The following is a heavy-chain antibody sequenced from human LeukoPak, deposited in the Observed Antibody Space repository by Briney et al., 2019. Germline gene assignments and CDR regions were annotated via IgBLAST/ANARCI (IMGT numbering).Heavy chain of an antibody. V-gene: IGHV1-69*05. CDR3: ARKQLGMRYKADYYYYMDV. J-gene: IGHJ6*03. Sequence: ASVKVSCKASGGTFSSYAISWVRQAPGQGLEWMGGIIPIFGTANYAQKLQGRVTITTDESTRTAYMELSSLRSEDTAVYYCARKQLGMRYKADYYYYMDVWGKGTTVTVSS. D-gene: IGHD7-27*01. CDR1: GGTFSSYA. CDR2: IIPIFGTA.